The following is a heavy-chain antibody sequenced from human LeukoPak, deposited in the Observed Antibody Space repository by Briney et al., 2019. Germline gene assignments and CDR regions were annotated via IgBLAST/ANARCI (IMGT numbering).Heavy chain of an antibody. J-gene: IGHJ6*03. CDR2: IYTSGST. CDR1: GGSISSYY. V-gene: IGHV4-4*07. D-gene: IGHD6-6*01. Sequence: SETLSLTCTVSGGSISSYYWSWIRQPAGKGLEWIGHIYTSGSTNYNPSLKSRLTMSVDTSKNQFSLKLSSVTAADTAVYYCARHSSIAARPPPYYYYYYMDVWGKGTTVTVSS. CDR3: ARHSSIAARPPPYYYYYYMDV.